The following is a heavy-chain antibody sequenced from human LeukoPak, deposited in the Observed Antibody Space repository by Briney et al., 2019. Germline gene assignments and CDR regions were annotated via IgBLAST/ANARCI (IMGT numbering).Heavy chain of an antibody. CDR3: AKVMGYCSGRSCYPGY. J-gene: IGHJ4*02. D-gene: IGHD2-15*01. V-gene: IGHV3-23*01. Sequence: PGGSLRLSCAASGFTFSSYTMSWVRQAPGKGLEWVSAISGSGGSTYYADSVKGRFTISRDNSKNTLYLQMNSLRAEDTAVYYCAKVMGYCSGRSCYPGYWGQGTLVTVSS. CDR1: GFTFSSYT. CDR2: ISGSGGST.